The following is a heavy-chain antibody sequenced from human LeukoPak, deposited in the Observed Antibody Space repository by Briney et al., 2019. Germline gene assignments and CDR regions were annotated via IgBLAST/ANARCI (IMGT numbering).Heavy chain of an antibody. CDR2: IFYSGSP. J-gene: IGHJ4*02. CDR1: GGSISSGDYY. V-gene: IGHV4-30-4*01. Sequence: SETLSLTCTVSGGSISSGDYYWSWIRQPPGKGLEWIGYIFYSGSPHYNPSLKSRVTMSLDTSKNQFSLRLSSVTAADTAVYYCAGGIDFDYWGLGTEVIVSP. CDR3: AGGIDFDY.